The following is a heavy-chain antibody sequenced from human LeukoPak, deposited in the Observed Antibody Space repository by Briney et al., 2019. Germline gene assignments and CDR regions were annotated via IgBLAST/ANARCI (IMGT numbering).Heavy chain of an antibody. J-gene: IGHJ4*02. D-gene: IGHD3-22*01. CDR2: INSDGSST. Sequence: PGGSLRLSCAASGFTFSSYWMHWVRQAPGKGLVWVSRINSDGSSTSYADSVKGRFTISRDNAKNTLYLQMNSLRAEDTAVYYCARVGRYYYDSSGYYPFDYWGQGTLVTVSS. CDR1: GFTFSSYW. V-gene: IGHV3-74*01. CDR3: ARVGRYYYDSSGYYPFDY.